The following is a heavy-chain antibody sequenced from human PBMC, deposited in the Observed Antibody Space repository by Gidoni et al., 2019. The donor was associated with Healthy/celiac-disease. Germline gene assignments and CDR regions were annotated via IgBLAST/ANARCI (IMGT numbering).Heavy chain of an antibody. CDR3: AKAPGSGYEPTQFDY. CDR1: GCTFSSDA. Sequence: EVQLLESGGGLVQPGGSLRLSCAAAGCTFSSDAMSWVRQAQGKGLECVSVISGSGCITYYAYAVRGRFTISRDNSKNTLYLQMNSLRAEDTAGYYCAKAPGSGYEPTQFDYWGQGPLVTVSS. V-gene: IGHV3-23*01. J-gene: IGHJ4*02. CDR2: ISGSGCIT. D-gene: IGHD5-12*01.